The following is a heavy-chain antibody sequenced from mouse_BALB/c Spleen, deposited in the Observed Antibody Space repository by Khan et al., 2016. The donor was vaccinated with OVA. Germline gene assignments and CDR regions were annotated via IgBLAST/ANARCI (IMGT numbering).Heavy chain of an antibody. J-gene: IGHJ4*01. CDR3: VKQNQGALYAMDY. CDR1: GFSLTTYG. CDR2: IWGDGST. V-gene: IGHV2-3*01. D-gene: IGHD3-2*02. Sequence: QVQLKESGPGLVAPSQSLSITCTVSGFSLTTYGVSWVRQPPGKGLEWLGVIWGDGSTNFHSALKSRLSISKDNSKSQVFLKLNSLQTDDTATYXFVKQNQGALYAMDYWGQGTSVTVST.